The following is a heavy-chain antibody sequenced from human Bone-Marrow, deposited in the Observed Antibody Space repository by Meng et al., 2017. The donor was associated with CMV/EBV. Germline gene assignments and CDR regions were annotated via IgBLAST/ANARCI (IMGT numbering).Heavy chain of an antibody. CDR3: AKVNY. CDR1: GFTVSSNY. Sequence: GESLKISCAASGFTVSSNYMSWVRQAPGKGLEWVSVIYSCGSTYYADSVKGRFTISRDNSKNTLYLQMNSLRAEDTAVYYCAKVNYWGQGTLVTVAS. CDR2: IYSCGST. J-gene: IGHJ4*02. V-gene: IGHV3-66*03.